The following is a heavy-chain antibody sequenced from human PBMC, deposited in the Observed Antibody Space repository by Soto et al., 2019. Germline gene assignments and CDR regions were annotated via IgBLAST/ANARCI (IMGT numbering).Heavy chain of an antibody. Sequence: PSETLSLTCTVSGGSVSSGSYYWSWIRQPPGKGLECIGYIYYSGSTNYNPSLKSRVTISVDTSKNQFSLKLSSVTAADTAVYYCARDPTTTGTTALDYWGQGTLVTVSS. V-gene: IGHV4-61*01. CDR1: GGSVSSGSYY. CDR2: IYYSGST. D-gene: IGHD1-1*01. CDR3: ARDPTTTGTTALDY. J-gene: IGHJ4*02.